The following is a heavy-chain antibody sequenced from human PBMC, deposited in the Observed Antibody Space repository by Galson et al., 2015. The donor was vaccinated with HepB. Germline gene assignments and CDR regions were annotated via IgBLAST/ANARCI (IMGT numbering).Heavy chain of an antibody. Sequence: SVKVSCKASGGTFSSYAISWVRQAPGQGLEWMGRIIPILGIANYAQKFQGRVTITADKSTSTAYMELSSLRSEDTAVYYCAREPQNWNDPEGWFDPWGQGTLVTVSS. CDR3: AREPQNWNDPEGWFDP. V-gene: IGHV1-69*04. D-gene: IGHD1-1*01. CDR1: GGTFSSYA. CDR2: IIPILGIA. J-gene: IGHJ5*02.